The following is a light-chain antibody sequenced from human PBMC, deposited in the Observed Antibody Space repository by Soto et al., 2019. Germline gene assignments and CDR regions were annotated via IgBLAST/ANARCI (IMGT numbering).Light chain of an antibody. CDR3: QHSGDFRWT. CDR1: QYINTR. Sequence: EIVLTQSPATLSSFPGDRVTLSCRASQYINTRLAWYQHKPGQTPRLLIYDTSTRATGIPDRFSGRGFGTDFTLTISRLEPEDFAVYYCQHSGDFRWTFGQGTKVDIK. CDR2: DTS. J-gene: IGKJ1*01. V-gene: IGKV3D-20*02.